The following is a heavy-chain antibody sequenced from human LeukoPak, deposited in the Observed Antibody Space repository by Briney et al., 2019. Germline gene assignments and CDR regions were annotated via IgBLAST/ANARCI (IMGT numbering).Heavy chain of an antibody. CDR2: ISYDGSNK. V-gene: IGHV3-30*03. D-gene: IGHD3-10*01. CDR1: GFTFSSYG. J-gene: IGHJ5*02. Sequence: GSLRLSCAASGFTFSSYGMHWVRQAPGKGLEWVAVISYDGSNKYYADSVKGRFTISRDNSKNTLYLQMGSLRAEDMAVYYCAREFGGFGESTNWFDPWGQGTLVTVSS. CDR3: AREFGGFGESTNWFDP.